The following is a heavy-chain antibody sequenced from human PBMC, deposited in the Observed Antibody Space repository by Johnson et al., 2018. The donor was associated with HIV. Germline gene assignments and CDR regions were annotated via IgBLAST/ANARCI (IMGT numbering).Heavy chain of an antibody. CDR2: ISYDGSNK. Sequence: QVQLVESGGGVVQPGTSLRLSCAASGFTFSSFAMHWVRQAPGKGLEWMAFISYDGSNKYFTDSVRGRFTISRDSSKNTLYLQMNSLRVEDTAVYYCARSCRDGYTCNAFDIWGQGTMVTVSS. J-gene: IGHJ3*02. V-gene: IGHV3-30-3*01. CDR3: ARSCRDGYTCNAFDI. CDR1: GFTFSSFA. D-gene: IGHD5-24*01.